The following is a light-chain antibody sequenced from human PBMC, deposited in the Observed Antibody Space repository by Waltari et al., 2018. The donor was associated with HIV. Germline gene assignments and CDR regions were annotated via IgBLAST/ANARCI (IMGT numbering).Light chain of an antibody. CDR3: QSYDSSLSAWV. Sequence: VLTQPPSVSGAPGLGVTVSCTGSGSNIGAGYDVHWYQQLPGTAPKLLIYGNSNRPSGVPDRFSASKSGTSASLAITGLQPEDEADYYFQSYDSSLSAWVFGGGTKLTVL. CDR1: GSNIGAGYD. V-gene: IGLV1-40*01. CDR2: GNS. J-gene: IGLJ3*02.